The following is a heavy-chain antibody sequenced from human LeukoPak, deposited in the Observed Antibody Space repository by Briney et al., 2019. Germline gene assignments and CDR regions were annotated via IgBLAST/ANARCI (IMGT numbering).Heavy chain of an antibody. D-gene: IGHD3-10*01. CDR2: ISSSSSYI. V-gene: IGHV3-21*01. CDR3: ARVRGAYGSGSSDY. Sequence: GGSLRLSCAASGFTFSSYSMNWVRQAPGKGLEWVSSISSSSSYIYYADSVKGRFTISRDNAKNSLYLQMNSLRAEDTAVYYCARVRGAYGSGSSDYWGQGTLVTVSS. J-gene: IGHJ4*02. CDR1: GFTFSSYS.